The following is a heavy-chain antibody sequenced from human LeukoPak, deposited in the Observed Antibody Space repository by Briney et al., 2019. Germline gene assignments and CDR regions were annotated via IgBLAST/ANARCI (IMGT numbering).Heavy chain of an antibody. J-gene: IGHJ4*02. CDR1: GFTFSSYS. Sequence: PGGSLRLSCAASGFTFSSYSMNWVRQAPGKGLEWVSYISSSSSTIYYADSVKGRFTISRDNAKNSLYLQMNSLRAEDTAVYYCARTRIDFDYWGQGTLVTVSS. CDR3: ARTRIDFDY. CDR2: ISSSSSTI. V-gene: IGHV3-48*01.